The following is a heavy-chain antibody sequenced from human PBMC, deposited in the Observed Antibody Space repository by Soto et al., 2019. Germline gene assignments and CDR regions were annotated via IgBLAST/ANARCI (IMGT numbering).Heavy chain of an antibody. V-gene: IGHV3-23*01. CDR3: AREPGYSSGGYGVDY. Sequence: GGSLRLSCAASGFTFSSYAMSWVRQAPGKGLEWVSAISGSVGSTYYADSVKGRFTISRDNSKNTLYLQMNSLRAEDAAVYYCAREPGYSSGGYGVDYWGQGTLVTVSS. J-gene: IGHJ4*02. CDR2: ISGSVGST. D-gene: IGHD6-19*01. CDR1: GFTFSSYA.